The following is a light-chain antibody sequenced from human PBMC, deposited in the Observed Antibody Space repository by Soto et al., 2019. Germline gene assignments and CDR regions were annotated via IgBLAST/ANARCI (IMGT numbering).Light chain of an antibody. CDR2: GAS. CDR3: QQYDTWPLT. Sequence: ETVLTQSPGTLSLSPGERATLSCRASQSVSSSYLAWYQQKPGQALRLLIYGASSRATGIPARFSGSGSGTEFTLTISSLQSEDFAVYYCQQYDTWPLTFGGGTKVDIK. CDR1: QSVSSSY. V-gene: IGKV3-20*01. J-gene: IGKJ4*01.